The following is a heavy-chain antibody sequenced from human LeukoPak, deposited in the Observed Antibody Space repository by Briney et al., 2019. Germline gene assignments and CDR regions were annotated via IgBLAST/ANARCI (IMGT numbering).Heavy chain of an antibody. D-gene: IGHD1-1*01. J-gene: IGHJ4*02. CDR3: AGWMRGRDWNGGY. CDR1: GGTFSSDA. CDR2: IIPIFGTA. V-gene: IGHV1-69*01. Sequence: ASVKVSCKASGGTFSSDAISWGRHGPGQGRGWGGGIIPIFGTANYAQKFQGRVTITADDSTSTAYMELSSLRPGDTPVFYSAGWMRGRDWNGGYWGQGTLVTVSS.